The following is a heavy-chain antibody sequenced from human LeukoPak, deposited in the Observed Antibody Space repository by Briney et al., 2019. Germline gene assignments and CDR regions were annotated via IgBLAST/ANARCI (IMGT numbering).Heavy chain of an antibody. CDR2: IRYDESNK. J-gene: IGHJ4*02. CDR1: GFTLSSYG. D-gene: IGHD6-6*01. CDR3: AKGRRNFDY. Sequence: GGSLRLSCAASGFTLSSYGMQWVRQAPGKGLEWVAFIRYDESNKYYADSVKGRFTISRDNSKNTLYLQMNSLRAEDTAVYYCAKGRRNFDYWGQGTLVTVSS. V-gene: IGHV3-30*02.